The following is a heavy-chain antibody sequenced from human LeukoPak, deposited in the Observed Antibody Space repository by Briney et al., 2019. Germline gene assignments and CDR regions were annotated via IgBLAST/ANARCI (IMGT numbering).Heavy chain of an antibody. J-gene: IGHJ4*02. CDR2: IRYDGSNK. V-gene: IGHV3-30*02. Sequence: PGGSLRLSCAASGFTFDDYAMHWVRQAPGKGLEWVAFIRYDGSNKYYAVSVKGRFTISRDNSKNTLYLQMNSLRAEDTAVYYCAKSGRYYYDSSGYRESPSGYWGQGTLVTVSS. D-gene: IGHD3-22*01. CDR1: GFTFDDYA. CDR3: AKSGRYYYDSSGYRESPSGY.